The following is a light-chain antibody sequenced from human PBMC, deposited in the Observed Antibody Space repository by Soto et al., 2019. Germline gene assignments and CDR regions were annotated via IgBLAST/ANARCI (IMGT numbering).Light chain of an antibody. Sequence: DIQLTQSPSFLSASVGDRVTISCRASQAINSFLAWYQQNPGKAPNLLISAASILRAGVPSRFSGSGSGTEFTLTISSLQPEDFATYYCQHLNNYPLTFGGGTKV. CDR1: QAINSF. J-gene: IGKJ4*01. CDR2: AAS. V-gene: IGKV1-9*01. CDR3: QHLNNYPLT.